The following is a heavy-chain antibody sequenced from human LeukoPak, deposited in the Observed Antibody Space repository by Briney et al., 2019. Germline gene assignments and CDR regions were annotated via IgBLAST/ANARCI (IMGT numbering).Heavy chain of an antibody. CDR3: ARAGHYDFWSGYPLDY. CDR2: IIPIFGTA. J-gene: IGHJ4*02. D-gene: IGHD3-3*01. Sequence: SVEVSCKASGGTFSSYAISWVRQAPGQGLEWMGGIIPIFGTANYAQKFQGRVTITTDESTSTAYMELSSLRSEDTAVYYCARAGHYDFWSGYPLDYWGQGTLVTVSS. V-gene: IGHV1-69*05. CDR1: GGTFSSYA.